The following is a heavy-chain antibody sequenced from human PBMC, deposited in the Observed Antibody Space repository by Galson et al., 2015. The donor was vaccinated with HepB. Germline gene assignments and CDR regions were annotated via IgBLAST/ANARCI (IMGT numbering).Heavy chain of an antibody. CDR3: ARGLGNYYYDSSGYCDY. CDR1: GFTFSSYA. J-gene: IGHJ4*02. Sequence: SLRLSCAASGFTFSSYAMSWVRQAPGKGLEWVSAISGSGGSTYYADSVKGRFTISRDNSKNTLYLQMNSLRAEDTAVYYCARGLGNYYYDSSGYCDYWGQGTLVTVSS. V-gene: IGHV3-23*01. D-gene: IGHD3-22*01. CDR2: ISGSGGST.